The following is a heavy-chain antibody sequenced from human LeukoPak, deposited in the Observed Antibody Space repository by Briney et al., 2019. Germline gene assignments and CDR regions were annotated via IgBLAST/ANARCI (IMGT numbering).Heavy chain of an antibody. J-gene: IGHJ5*02. D-gene: IGHD6-19*01. CDR3: ARLVAGIIRYNWFDP. Sequence: PSETLSLTCAVYGGSFSGYYWSWIRQPPGKGLEWIGEINHSGSTNYNPSLKSRVTISVDTSENQFSLKLSSVTAADTAVYYCARLVAGIIRYNWFDPWGQGTLVTVSS. CDR2: INHSGST. CDR1: GGSFSGYY. V-gene: IGHV4-34*01.